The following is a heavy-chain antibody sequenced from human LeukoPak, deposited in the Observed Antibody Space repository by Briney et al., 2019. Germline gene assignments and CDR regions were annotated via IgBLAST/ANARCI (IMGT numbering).Heavy chain of an antibody. Sequence: ASVEVSCTASGYTFTSYGISWVRQAPGQGLEWMGWISAYNGNTNYAQKLQGRVTMTTDTSTSTAYMELRSLRSEDTAVYYCARDWTGTTYRDFDYWGQGTLVTVSS. CDR3: ARDWTGTTYRDFDY. CDR2: ISAYNGNT. CDR1: GYTFTSYG. J-gene: IGHJ4*02. D-gene: IGHD1-7*01. V-gene: IGHV1-18*01.